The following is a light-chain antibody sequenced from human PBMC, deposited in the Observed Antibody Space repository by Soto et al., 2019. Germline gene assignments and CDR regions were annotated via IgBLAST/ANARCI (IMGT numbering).Light chain of an antibody. CDR3: LLSYSRDHAV. Sequence: QAVVTQEPSLTVSPGGTVTLTCGSSTGAVTSGHYPYWFQQKPGQAPRTLIYDTSNKQSWTPARFSGSLLGGKAALTLSGAQPEDEAEYYCLLSYSRDHAVFGGGTQLTVL. J-gene: IGLJ7*01. CDR1: TGAVTSGHY. V-gene: IGLV7-46*01. CDR2: DTS.